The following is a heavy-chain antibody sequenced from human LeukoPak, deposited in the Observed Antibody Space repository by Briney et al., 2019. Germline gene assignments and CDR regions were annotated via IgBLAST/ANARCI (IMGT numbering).Heavy chain of an antibody. CDR3: ARRAVAGDSDWFDP. V-gene: IGHV4-38-2*01. CDR1: GYSISSGYY. Sequence: SETLSLTCAVSGYSISSGYYWGWIRQPPGKGLEWIGSIYHSGSTYYNPSLKSRVTISVDTSKNQFSLKLSSVTAADTAVYYCARRAVAGDSDWFDPWDQGTLVTVSS. CDR2: IYHSGST. J-gene: IGHJ5*02. D-gene: IGHD6-19*01.